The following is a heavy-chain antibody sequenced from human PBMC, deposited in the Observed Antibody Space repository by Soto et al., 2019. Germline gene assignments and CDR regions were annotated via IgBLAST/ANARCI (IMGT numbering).Heavy chain of an antibody. CDR3: ARLGYFDWLSPYYYGMDV. CDR1: GGSISSYY. CDR2: IYYSGST. J-gene: IGHJ6*02. V-gene: IGHV4-59*01. Sequence: SETLSLTCTVSGGSISSYYGSWIRQPPGKGLEWIGYIYYSGSTNYNPSLKSRVTISVDTSKNQFSLKLSSVTAADTAVYYCARLGYFDWLSPYYYGMDVWGQGTTVTVSS. D-gene: IGHD3-9*01.